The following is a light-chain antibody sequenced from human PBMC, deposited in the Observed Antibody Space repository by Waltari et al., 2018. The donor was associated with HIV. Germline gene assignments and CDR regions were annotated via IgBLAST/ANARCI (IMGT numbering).Light chain of an antibody. CDR1: SSDVGGYHY. V-gene: IGLV2-8*01. CDR3: NSYAGSNNWV. J-gene: IGLJ3*02. CDR2: EVS. Sequence: QSALTQAHYASGSPGQSVTIPCTGTSSDVGGYHYVSWYQQHPGKAPKLMIYEVSKRPSGVPDRFSGSKSGNTASLTVSGLQAEDEADYYCNSYAGSNNWVFGGGTKLTVL.